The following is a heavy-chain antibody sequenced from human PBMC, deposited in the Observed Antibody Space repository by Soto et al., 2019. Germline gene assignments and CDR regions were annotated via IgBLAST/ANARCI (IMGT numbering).Heavy chain of an antibody. Sequence: QVQLVQSGAEVKKPGSSVKVSCKASGGTFSSYTISWVRQAPGQGLERKGRIIPILGIADYAQKFQGRVTITADKSTSTAYMELSSLRSEDKAVYYCAWDDGVAYCGANCYSWGQGTLITVSS. D-gene: IGHD2-21*02. J-gene: IGHJ4*02. CDR3: AWDDGVAYCGANCYS. V-gene: IGHV1-69*02. CDR2: IIPILGIA. CDR1: GGTFSSYT.